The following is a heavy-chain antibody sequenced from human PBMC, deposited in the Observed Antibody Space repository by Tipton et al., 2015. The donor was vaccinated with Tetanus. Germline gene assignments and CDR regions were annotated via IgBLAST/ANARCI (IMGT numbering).Heavy chain of an antibody. D-gene: IGHD5-24*01. V-gene: IGHV4-59*12. Sequence: TLSLTCTVSGGSISSYYWSWIRQPPGQGLEWIGYIYYSGSTNYNPSLKSRVTISVDTSKNQFSLKLSSVTAADTAVYYCARDLGGDGYNLGDAFDIWGQGTMVTVSS. CDR2: IYYSGST. CDR3: ARDLGGDGYNLGDAFDI. CDR1: GGSISSYY. J-gene: IGHJ3*02.